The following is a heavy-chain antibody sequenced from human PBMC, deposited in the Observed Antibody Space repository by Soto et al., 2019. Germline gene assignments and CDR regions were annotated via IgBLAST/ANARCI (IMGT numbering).Heavy chain of an antibody. CDR2: IYYSGST. Sequence: QVQLQESGPGLVKPSQTLSLTCTVSGGSISSGDYYWSWIRQPPGKGLEWIGYIYYSGSTYYNPSLKSRVTISVDTSKNQFSLKLSSVTAADTAVYYCARVIRFLEWLPETHGVFDYWGQGTLVTVSS. V-gene: IGHV4-30-4*01. CDR3: ARVIRFLEWLPETHGVFDY. CDR1: GGSISSGDYY. J-gene: IGHJ4*02. D-gene: IGHD3-3*01.